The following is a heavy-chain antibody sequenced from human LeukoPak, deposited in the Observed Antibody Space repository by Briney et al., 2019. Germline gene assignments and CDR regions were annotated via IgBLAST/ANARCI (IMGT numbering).Heavy chain of an antibody. CDR2: IIPIFGTA. J-gene: IGHJ1*01. Sequence: ASVKVSCKASGYTFISYAMHWVRQAPGQGLEWMGGIIPIFGTAKYAQKFQGRVTITADESTSTAYMELSSLRSEDTAVYYCARDSSEFRSLIPHWGQGTLVTVSS. V-gene: IGHV1-69*13. CDR3: ARDSSEFRSLIPH. D-gene: IGHD2-21*01. CDR1: GYTFISYA.